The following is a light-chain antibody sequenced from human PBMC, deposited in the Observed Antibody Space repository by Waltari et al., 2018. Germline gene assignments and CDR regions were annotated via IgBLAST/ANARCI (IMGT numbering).Light chain of an antibody. V-gene: IGLV2-23*02. CDR3: SSYAGSSKGV. CDR2: AVS. CDR1: SSDVGNYKR. Sequence: QSALTQPASVSGSPGQSITISCTGTSSDVGNYKRVSWYQQHPGKAPKLMIYAVSKPPSGVSDRFSCSESGAMASLTISGLQPEDEAEYFCSSYAGSSKGVFGGGTKVTVL. J-gene: IGLJ2*01.